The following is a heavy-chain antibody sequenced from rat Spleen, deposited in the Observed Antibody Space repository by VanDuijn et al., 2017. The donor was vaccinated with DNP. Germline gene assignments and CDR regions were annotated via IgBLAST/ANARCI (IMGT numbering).Heavy chain of an antibody. CDR1: GFTFSDYS. CDR3: ARHEDYSSYIYGFAY. CDR2: LSYDGSNT. V-gene: IGHV5-7*01. D-gene: IGHD1-2*01. Sequence: EVQLVETGGGLVQPGRSLKLSCAASGFTFSDYSMAWVRQAPKKGLEWVATLSYDGSNTYYRDSVKGRFTISRDNAKSTLYLQMDSLRSEDTATYYCARHEDYSSYIYGFAYWGQGTLVTVSS. J-gene: IGHJ3*01.